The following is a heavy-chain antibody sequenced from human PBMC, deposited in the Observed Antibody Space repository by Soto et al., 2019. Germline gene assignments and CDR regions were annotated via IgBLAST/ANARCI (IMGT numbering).Heavy chain of an antibody. CDR1: GFTFSSYA. D-gene: IGHD3-22*01. CDR2: ISGSGGST. Sequence: GGSLRLSCAASGFTFSSYAMSWVRQAPGKGLEWVSAISGSGGSTYYADSVKGRFTISRDNSKNTLYLQMNSLRAEDTAVYYCAKNGHYYDSSGYYGFSALDYWGQGTLVTVSS. V-gene: IGHV3-23*01. CDR3: AKNGHYYDSSGYYGFSALDY. J-gene: IGHJ4*02.